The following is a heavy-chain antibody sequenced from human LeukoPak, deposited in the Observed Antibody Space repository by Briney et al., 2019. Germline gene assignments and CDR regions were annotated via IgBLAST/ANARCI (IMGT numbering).Heavy chain of an antibody. V-gene: IGHV3-7*01. CDR3: ARNVRLGSGELSFAPFKNWFDP. Sequence: GGSLRLSCAVSGFPFSTFWMSWVRQAPGKGLEWVANINQDGSEKYYVDSVRGRFAISRDNAKNSLYLQMNSLRPEDTAVYYCARNVRLGSGELSFAPFKNWFDPWGQGTLVTVSS. CDR1: GFPFSTFW. J-gene: IGHJ5*02. CDR2: INQDGSEK. D-gene: IGHD3-16*02.